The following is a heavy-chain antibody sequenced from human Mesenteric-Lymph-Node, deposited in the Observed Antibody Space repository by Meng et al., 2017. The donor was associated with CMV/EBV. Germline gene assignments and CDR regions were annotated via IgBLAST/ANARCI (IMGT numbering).Heavy chain of an antibody. CDR3: ARHQVPAAIPNWFDP. D-gene: IGHD2-2*01. CDR2: IYPGDSDT. J-gene: IGHJ5*02. V-gene: IGHV5-51*01. CDR1: GYSFTTYW. Sequence: GYSFTTYWISCVRQMSGKGLEWMGIIYPGDSDTRYSPSFQGQVTISADKSISTAYLQWSSLKASDTAMYYCARHQVPAAIPNWFDPWGQGTLVTVSS.